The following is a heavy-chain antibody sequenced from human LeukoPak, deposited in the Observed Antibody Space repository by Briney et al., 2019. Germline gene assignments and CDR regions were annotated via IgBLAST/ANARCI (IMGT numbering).Heavy chain of an antibody. V-gene: IGHV1-8*01. CDR2: MNPISGNT. CDR1: GYTFTSYD. J-gene: IGHJ4*02. Sequence: GASVKVSCKASGYTFTSYDINWVRQATGQGLEWMGWMNPISGNTGYAQNFQGRVTITRNTSISTAFMELSILRSEDTAVYYCARADYYDSSGPPPFDYWGQGTLVTVSS. CDR3: ARADYYDSSGPPPFDY. D-gene: IGHD3-22*01.